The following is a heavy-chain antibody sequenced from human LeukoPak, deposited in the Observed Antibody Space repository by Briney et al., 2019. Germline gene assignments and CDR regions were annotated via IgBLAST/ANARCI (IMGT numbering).Heavy chain of an antibody. Sequence: ASVKVSCKASGYTFTSYDINWVRQATGQGLEWMGWMNPNSGNTGYAQKFQGRVTMTRNTSISTAYMELSSLRSEDTAVYYCARDAYGDYVPGNWFDPWGQGTLVTVSS. V-gene: IGHV1-8*01. CDR1: GYTFTSYD. J-gene: IGHJ5*02. D-gene: IGHD4-17*01. CDR3: ARDAYGDYVPGNWFDP. CDR2: MNPNSGNT.